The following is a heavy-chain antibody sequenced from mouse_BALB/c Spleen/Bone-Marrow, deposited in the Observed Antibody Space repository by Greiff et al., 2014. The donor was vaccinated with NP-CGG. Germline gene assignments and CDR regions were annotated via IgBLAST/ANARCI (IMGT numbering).Heavy chain of an antibody. Sequence: EVKLQESGGGLVQPGGSLKLSCAASGFDFSRYWMTWVRQAPGKGLEWIGEINPDSSTINYTPSLKDKFIISRDNAKNTLYLQMSKVRSEDTALYYCARNGYYGWIAYWGQGTLVTVSA. CDR3: ARNGYYGWIAY. D-gene: IGHD2-3*01. V-gene: IGHV4-1*02. CDR1: GFDFSRYW. CDR2: INPDSSTI. J-gene: IGHJ3*01.